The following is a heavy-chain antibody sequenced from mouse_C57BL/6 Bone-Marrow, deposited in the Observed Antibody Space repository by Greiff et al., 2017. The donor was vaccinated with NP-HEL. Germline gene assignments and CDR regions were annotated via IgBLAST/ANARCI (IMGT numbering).Heavy chain of an antibody. V-gene: IGHV7-3*01. J-gene: IGHJ4*01. CDR3: ARSIYYDYADDPFDAMDY. CDR2: IRNQASGYTT. Sequence: EVNLVESGGGLVQPGGSLSLSCAASGFTFTDYYMNWVRQPPGKALEWLGFIRNQASGYTTEYSASVKGRFTISRDNSQSILYLQMNALRAEDSATYYCARSIYYDYADDPFDAMDYWGQGTSVTVSS. D-gene: IGHD2-4*01. CDR1: GFTFTDYY.